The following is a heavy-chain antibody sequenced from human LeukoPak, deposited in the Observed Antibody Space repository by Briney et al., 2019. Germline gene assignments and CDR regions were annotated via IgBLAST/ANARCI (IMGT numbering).Heavy chain of an antibody. D-gene: IGHD2-2*01. CDR1: GFTFSSYW. CDR2: IKQDGSEK. J-gene: IGHJ4*02. CDR3: AREEGDIVVVPAAFDY. V-gene: IGHV3-7*01. Sequence: PGGSLRLSCAASGFTFSSYWMSWVRQAPGKGLEWVANIKQDGSEKYYVDSVKGRFTISRDNAKNSLYLQMNSLRAEDTAVYYRAREEGDIVVVPAAFDYWGQGTLVTVSS.